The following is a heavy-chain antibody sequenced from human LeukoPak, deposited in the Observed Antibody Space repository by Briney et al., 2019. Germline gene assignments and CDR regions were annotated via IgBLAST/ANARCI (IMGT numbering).Heavy chain of an antibody. CDR2: INLKSGGT. V-gene: IGHV1-2*02. CDR1: GYTFTDYY. D-gene: IGHD4-17*01. J-gene: IGHJ4*02. Sequence: GASVKVSCKASGYTFTDYYMHWVRQAPGQGLEWMGWINLKSGGTKCAQKFQGRVTMTRDTSTSTAYMEVSRLRSDDTAVYYCARDYNGHDDYRKWDYWGQGTLVTVSS. CDR3: ARDYNGHDDYRKWDY.